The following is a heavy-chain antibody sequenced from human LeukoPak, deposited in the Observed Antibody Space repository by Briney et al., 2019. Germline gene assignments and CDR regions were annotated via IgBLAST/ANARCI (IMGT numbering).Heavy chain of an antibody. D-gene: IGHD6-19*01. J-gene: IGHJ4*02. V-gene: IGHV3-43*01. CDR1: GFTFDDYT. CDR2: ISWDGGST. CDR3: AKGRSGWGGYYFDS. Sequence: GGSLRLSCAASGFTFDDYTMHWVRQAPEKGLEWVSLISWDGGSTYNADSVKGRFTISRDNSKNSLYLQMNSLRTEDAALYYCAKGRSGWGGYYFDSWGQGTLVTVSS.